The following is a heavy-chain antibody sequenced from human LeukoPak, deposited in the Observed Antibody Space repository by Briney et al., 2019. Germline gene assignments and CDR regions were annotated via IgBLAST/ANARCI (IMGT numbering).Heavy chain of an antibody. J-gene: IGHJ4*02. CDR1: GGSISSSSYY. V-gene: IGHV4-61*01. Sequence: PSETLSLTCTVSGGSISSSSYYWSWIRQPPGKGLEWIGYIYYSGSANYNPSLKSRVTISVDTSKNQFSLKLSSVTAADTAVYYCARDPVGASDYWGQGTLVTVSS. CDR2: IYYSGSA. CDR3: ARDPVGASDY. D-gene: IGHD1-26*01.